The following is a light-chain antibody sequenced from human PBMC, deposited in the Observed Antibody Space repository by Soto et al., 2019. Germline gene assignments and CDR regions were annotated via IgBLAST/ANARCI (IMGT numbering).Light chain of an antibody. V-gene: IGKV1-5*03. J-gene: IGKJ5*01. CDR1: ESISRW. CDR3: QQHNSFSIT. Sequence: DLQMTQSPSTLSGSVGDRVTITCGASESISRWLAWYQQKTGKAPKIVIYKESSLETGVPYRFSGSGSGTELTLTINSLQADDFATYYCQQHNSFSITCGQGTRLEIK. CDR2: KES.